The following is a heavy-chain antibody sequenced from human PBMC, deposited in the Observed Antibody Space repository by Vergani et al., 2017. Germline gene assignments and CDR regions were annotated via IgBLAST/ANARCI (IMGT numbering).Heavy chain of an antibody. CDR3: AREREEWFGELVTAERWFDP. J-gene: IGHJ5*02. Sequence: EVQLVESGGGVVRPGGSLRLSCAASGFTFDDYGMSWVRQAPGKGLEWVSGINWNGGSRGYADSVKGRFTISRDNAKNSLYLQMNSLRAEDTALYYCAREREEWFGELVTAERWFDPWGQGTLVTVSS. CDR1: GFTFDDYG. CDR2: INWNGGSR. D-gene: IGHD3-10*01. V-gene: IGHV3-20*04.